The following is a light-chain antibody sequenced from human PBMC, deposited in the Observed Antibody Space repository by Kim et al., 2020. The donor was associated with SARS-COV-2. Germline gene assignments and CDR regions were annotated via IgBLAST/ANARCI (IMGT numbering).Light chain of an antibody. CDR1: QSVSSY. J-gene: IGKJ3*01. V-gene: IGKV3-11*01. Sequence: SWSPGERATLSCRASQSVSSYLAWYQQKPGQAPRLLIYDASNRATGIPARFSGSGSGTDFTLTISSLEPEDFAVYYCQQRGNWVTFGPGTRVDIK. CDR3: QQRGNWVT. CDR2: DAS.